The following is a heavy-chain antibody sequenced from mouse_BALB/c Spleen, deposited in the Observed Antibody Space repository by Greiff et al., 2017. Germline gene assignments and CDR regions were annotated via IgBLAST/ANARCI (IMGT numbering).Heavy chain of an antibody. J-gene: IGHJ4*01. CDR2: INPGSGGT. Sequence: QVQLQQSGAELVRPGTSVKVTCKASGYAFTNYLIEWVKQRPGQGLEWIGVINPGSGGTNYNEKFKGKATLTADKSSSTAYMQLSSLTSDDSAVYFCARSVHGYYAMDYWGQGTLVTVSS. D-gene: IGHD6-1*01. CDR1: GYAFTNYL. CDR3: ARSVHGYYAMDY. V-gene: IGHV1-54*01.